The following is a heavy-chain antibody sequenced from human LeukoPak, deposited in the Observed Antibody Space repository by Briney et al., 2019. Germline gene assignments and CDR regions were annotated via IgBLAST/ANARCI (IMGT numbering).Heavy chain of an antibody. Sequence: GASVKVSCKASGYTFTSYDINWVRQATGQGLEWMGWMNPSSGNTGYAQKFQGRVTMTRNTSISTAYMELSSLRSEDTAVYYCGVGATPDAFDIWGQGTMVTVSS. V-gene: IGHV1-8*01. CDR1: GYTFTSYD. D-gene: IGHD1-26*01. J-gene: IGHJ3*02. CDR2: MNPSSGNT. CDR3: GVGATPDAFDI.